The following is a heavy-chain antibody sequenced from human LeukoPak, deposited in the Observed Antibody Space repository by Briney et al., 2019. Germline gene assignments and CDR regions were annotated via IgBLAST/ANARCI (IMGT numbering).Heavy chain of an antibody. CDR2: IYYSGST. J-gene: IGHJ3*02. D-gene: IGHD3-22*01. V-gene: IGHV4-30-4*01. Sequence: SETLSLTCTVSGGSISSGDYYWSWIRQPPGKGLEWIGYIYYSGSTHYNPSLKSRVTISVDTSKNQFSLKLSSVTAADTAVYYCARDEYYYDSSGKFDIWGQGTMVTVSS. CDR1: GGSISSGDYY. CDR3: ARDEYYYDSSGKFDI.